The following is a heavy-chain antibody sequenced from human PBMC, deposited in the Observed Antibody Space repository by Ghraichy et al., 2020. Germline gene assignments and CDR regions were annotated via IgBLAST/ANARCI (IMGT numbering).Heavy chain of an antibody. D-gene: IGHD3-22*01. V-gene: IGHV3-23*01. CDR3: AKGGKYDSSGYYYYYGLDV. Sequence: GESLNISCAASGFTFSTYAMSWVRQAPGKGLEWVSIISGSDGSTYYADSVKGRFTISRDNSKNTLYLQMNSLRAEDTALFYCAKGGKYDSSGYYYYYGLDVWGQGTTVTVSS. CDR2: ISGSDGST. J-gene: IGHJ6*02. CDR1: GFTFSTYA.